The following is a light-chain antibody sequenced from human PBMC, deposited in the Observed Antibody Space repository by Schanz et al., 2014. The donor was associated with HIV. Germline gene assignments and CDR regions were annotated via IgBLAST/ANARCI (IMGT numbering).Light chain of an antibody. Sequence: EIVLTQSPATLSLSPGERATLSCRASQSVSTYLAWYQQKPGQAPRLVTYDASNRATGIPARFSGSGSGTDFTLTISSLEPEDFAVYYCQQYGSSPLITFGPGTKVDIK. CDR1: QSVSTY. V-gene: IGKV3-11*01. CDR2: DAS. J-gene: IGKJ3*01. CDR3: QQYGSSPLIT.